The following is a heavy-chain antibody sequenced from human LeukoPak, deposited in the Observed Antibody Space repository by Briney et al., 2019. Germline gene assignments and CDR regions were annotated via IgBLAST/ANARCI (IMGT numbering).Heavy chain of an antibody. J-gene: IGHJ4*02. D-gene: IGHD3-10*01. CDR1: GGSISSHY. CDR2: IYYSGST. CDR3: ARAWGSGSYCLDY. V-gene: IGHV4-59*11. Sequence: PSETLSLTCTVSGGSISSHYWSWIRQPSGKGLEWIGYIYYSGSTNYNPSLKSRVTISVDTSKNQFSLKLSSVTAADTAVYYCARAWGSGSYCLDYWGQGTLVTVSS.